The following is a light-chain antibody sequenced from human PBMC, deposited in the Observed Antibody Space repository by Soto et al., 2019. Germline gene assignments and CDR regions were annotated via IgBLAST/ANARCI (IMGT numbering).Light chain of an antibody. J-gene: IGLJ1*01. CDR3: SSYTSSYTYV. CDR2: DVS. CDR1: SSDVGGYNF. V-gene: IGLV2-14*03. Sequence: QSVLTQPASVSGSPGQSVTISCAGTSSDVGGYNFVSWYQQHPGKAPQLMIYDVSSRPSGVSNRFSGSKSGKTASLTISGLQAEDEADYYCSSYTSSYTYVFGTGTKLTVL.